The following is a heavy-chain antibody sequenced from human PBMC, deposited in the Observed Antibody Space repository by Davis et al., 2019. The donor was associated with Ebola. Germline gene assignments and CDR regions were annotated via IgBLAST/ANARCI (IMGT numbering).Heavy chain of an antibody. Sequence: GESLKISCAASGFTFSSNSMNWVRQAPGKGLEWVSFISSSSNYIYYADSVKGRFTVSRDNAKNSLYLQMNSLRAEDTAVYYCATANRAISGYWGQGTLVTVSS. CDR2: ISSSSNYI. V-gene: IGHV3-21*01. CDR3: ATANRAISGY. CDR1: GFTFSSNS. D-gene: IGHD2-2*02. J-gene: IGHJ4*02.